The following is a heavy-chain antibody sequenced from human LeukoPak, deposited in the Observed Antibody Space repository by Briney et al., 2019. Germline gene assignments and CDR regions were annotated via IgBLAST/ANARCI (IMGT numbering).Heavy chain of an antibody. CDR2: INPKSGAT. J-gene: IGHJ5*02. V-gene: IGHV1-2*02. CDR3: ARSVTYNWFDP. Sequence: ASVKVSCKASGYTFTGYYIHWVRLAPGQGLQWMGWINPKSGATNYAQNFQGRVALTTDTSISTAFMELSNLRPDDTAIYFCARSVTYNWFDPWGQGTRVTVS. D-gene: IGHD2-21*02. CDR1: GYTFTGYY.